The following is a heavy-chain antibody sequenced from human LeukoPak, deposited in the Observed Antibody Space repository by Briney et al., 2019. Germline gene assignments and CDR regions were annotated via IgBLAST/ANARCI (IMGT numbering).Heavy chain of an antibody. CDR2: ISSSSSTI. V-gene: IGHV3-48*04. J-gene: IGHJ6*03. CDR3: ARDSGFYYYYYMDV. Sequence: GGSLRHSCAASGFTFSSYSMNWVRQAPGKGLEWVSYISSSSSTIYYADSVKGRFTISRDNAKNSLYLQMNSLRAEDTAVYYCARDSGFYYYYYMDVWGKGTTVTVSS. CDR1: GFTFSSYS. D-gene: IGHD3-10*01.